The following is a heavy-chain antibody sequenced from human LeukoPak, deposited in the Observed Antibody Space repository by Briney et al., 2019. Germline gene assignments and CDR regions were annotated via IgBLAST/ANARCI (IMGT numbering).Heavy chain of an antibody. CDR1: GFTFSSYW. D-gene: IGHD5-12*01. CDR2: INTDGSST. V-gene: IGHV3-74*03. J-gene: IGHJ4*02. Sequence: GGSLRLSCAASGFTFSSYWMHWVRQAPGKGLVWVARINTDGSSTTYADSVKGRFTISRDNAKNTLYLEMNSLRAEDTSVYYCARAGLYSGSGLDYWGQGILVTVSS. CDR3: ARAGLYSGSGLDY.